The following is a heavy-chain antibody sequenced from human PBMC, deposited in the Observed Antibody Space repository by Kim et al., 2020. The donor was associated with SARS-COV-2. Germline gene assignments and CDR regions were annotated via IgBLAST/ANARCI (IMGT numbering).Heavy chain of an antibody. V-gene: IGHV4-4*02. CDR2: IHHEGST. CDR3: ARCPLDSNSFYFDP. CDR1: GGSIISSDF. D-gene: IGHD6-6*01. Sequence: SETLSLTCAVSGGSIISSDFWSWVSQPPGQGLEWIGEIHHEGSTNYNPSLKSRLTMSLDKSKNQFSVNLTSVTAADTAVYYCARCPLDSNSFYFDPWGQGTLVTVSS. J-gene: IGHJ5*02.